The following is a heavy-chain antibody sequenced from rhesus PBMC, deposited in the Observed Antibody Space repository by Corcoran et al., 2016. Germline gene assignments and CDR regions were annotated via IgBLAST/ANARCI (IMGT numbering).Heavy chain of an antibody. CDR1: GGSISDSYR. V-gene: IGHV4S10*01. J-gene: IGHJ2*01. Sequence: QVQLQESGPGVVKPSETLSLTCAVSGGSISDSYRWSWIRQPPGKGLEWIGYIYGSSTSTNDNPALNGRVTSAKDTSKNQFSLKLRSVTGADTAVYYCARGYCSSTYCSSHGVDWYFDLWGPGTPITISS. D-gene: IGHD2-15*01. CDR3: ARGYCSSTYCSSHGVDWYFDL. CDR2: IYGSSTST.